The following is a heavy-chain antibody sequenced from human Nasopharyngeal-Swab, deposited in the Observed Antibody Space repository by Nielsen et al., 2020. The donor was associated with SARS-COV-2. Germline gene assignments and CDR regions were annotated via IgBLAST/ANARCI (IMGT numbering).Heavy chain of an antibody. CDR2: IYYSGST. CDR1: GGSISSGGYY. J-gene: IGHJ4*02. CDR3: ARAPHTIFGVVTTFDY. V-gene: IGHV4-31*03. D-gene: IGHD3-3*01. Sequence: SETLSLTCTVSGGSISSGGYYWSWIRQHPGKGLEWIGYIYYSGSTYYNPSSKSRVTISVDTSKNQFSLKLSSVTAADTAVYYCARAPHTIFGVVTTFDYWGQGTLVTVSS.